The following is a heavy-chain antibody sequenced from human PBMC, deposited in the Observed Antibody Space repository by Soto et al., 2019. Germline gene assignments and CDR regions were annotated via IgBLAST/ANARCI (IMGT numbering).Heavy chain of an antibody. Sequence: QVQLVQSGAEVKKPGASVRVSCKASGYTFSTYALHWVRQAPGQRLEWMGWINAGNGNTKYSQNFQGRVTFTRDTSASTAYMELSRLRSEETAVYYCASPSYGSGKFYWGQGTLVTVSS. CDR1: GYTFSTYA. J-gene: IGHJ4*02. D-gene: IGHD3-10*01. V-gene: IGHV1-3*01. CDR2: INAGNGNT. CDR3: ASPSYGSGKFY.